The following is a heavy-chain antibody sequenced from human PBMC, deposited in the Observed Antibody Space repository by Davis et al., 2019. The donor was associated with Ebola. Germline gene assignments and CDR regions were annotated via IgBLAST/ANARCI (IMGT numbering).Heavy chain of an antibody. J-gene: IGHJ6*02. CDR2: ISGSGGST. V-gene: IGHV3-23*01. CDR3: ARGGYYTQIYYYHGMDV. D-gene: IGHD3-22*01. Sequence: GESLKISCAASGFTFRTYNMNWVRQAPGKGLEWVSAISGSGGSTYYADSVKGRVTIFRDNAKNTLYLQMNSLRADDTAVYYCARGGYYTQIYYYHGMDVWGQGTTVTVSS. CDR1: GFTFRTYN.